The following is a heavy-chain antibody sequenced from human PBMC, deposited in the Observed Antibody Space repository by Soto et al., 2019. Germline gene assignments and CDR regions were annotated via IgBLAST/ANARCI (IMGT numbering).Heavy chain of an antibody. V-gene: IGHV3-7*05. CDR1: GFTFSSYW. CDR3: ARASRSLGGSGYYTGIGTFPAVDY. CDR2: IKQDGSEK. D-gene: IGHD3-3*01. J-gene: IGHJ4*02. Sequence: EVQLVESGGGLVQPGGSLRLSCAASGFTFSSYWMSWVRQAPGKGLEWVANIKQDGSEKYYVDSVKGRFTISRDNAKNSLYLQMNSLRAEDTAVYYCARASRSLGGSGYYTGIGTFPAVDYWGQGTLGTVSS.